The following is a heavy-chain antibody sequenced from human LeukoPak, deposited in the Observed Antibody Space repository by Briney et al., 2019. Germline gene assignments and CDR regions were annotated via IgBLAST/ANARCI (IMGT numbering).Heavy chain of an antibody. V-gene: IGHV3-43*01. CDR1: GFTFDDYT. CDR3: AKDLWYSSSWYAPLDYYYYGMDV. CDR2: ISWDGGST. J-gene: IGHJ6*02. Sequence: GGSLRLSCAASGFTFDDYTMHWVRQAPGKGLEWVSLISWDGGSTYYADSVKGRFTISRDNSKNSLYLQMNSLRAEDTAVYYCAKDLWYSSSWYAPLDYYYYGMDVWGQGTTVTVSS. D-gene: IGHD6-13*01.